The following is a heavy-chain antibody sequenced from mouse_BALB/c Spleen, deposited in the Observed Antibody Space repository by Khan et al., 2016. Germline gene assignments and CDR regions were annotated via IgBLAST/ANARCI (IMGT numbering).Heavy chain of an antibody. CDR1: GFSLTSYG. CDR3: ATIYYGYEEYYFDY. Sequence: QVQLKQSGPGLVQPSQSLSITCTVSGFSLTSYGVHWVRQSPGKGLEWLGVIWSGGSTDYNAAFISRLSISKDNSKSQVFFKMNSLQANDTAIYYCATIYYGYEEYYFDYWGKGTTLTVSS. V-gene: IGHV2-2*02. D-gene: IGHD2-2*01. CDR2: IWSGGST. J-gene: IGHJ2*01.